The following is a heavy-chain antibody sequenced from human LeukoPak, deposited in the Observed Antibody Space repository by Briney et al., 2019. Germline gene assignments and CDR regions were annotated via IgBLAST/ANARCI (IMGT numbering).Heavy chain of an antibody. J-gene: IGHJ4*02. Sequence: SQTLSLTCTVSGGSISNYYWAWIGQPAGQGLQWIRRLYVGRNTDHNPSLKSRVTMSVDSSKNQFSLRLRSVTATDTAVYYCAREHKDYDGDGYYYDNWGQGTLVTVSS. CDR2: LYVGRNT. D-gene: IGHD3-22*01. V-gene: IGHV4-4*07. CDR3: AREHKDYDGDGYYYDN. CDR1: GGSISNYY.